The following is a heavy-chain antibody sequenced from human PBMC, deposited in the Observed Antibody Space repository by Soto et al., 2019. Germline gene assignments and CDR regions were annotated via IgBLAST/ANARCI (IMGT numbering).Heavy chain of an antibody. D-gene: IGHD2-15*01. CDR1: GGSISSSSYY. CDR2: IYYSGST. Sequence: SETLSLTWTVSGGSISSSSYYWGWIRQPPGKGLEWIGSIYYSGSTYYNPSLKSRVTISVDTSKNQFSLKLSSVTAADTAVYYCARGEVVALGYWGQGTLVTVSS. J-gene: IGHJ4*02. CDR3: ARGEVVALGY. V-gene: IGHV4-39*07.